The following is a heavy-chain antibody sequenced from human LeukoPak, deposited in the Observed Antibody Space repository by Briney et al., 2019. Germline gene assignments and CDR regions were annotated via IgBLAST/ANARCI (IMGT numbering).Heavy chain of an antibody. CDR2: IYYSGST. CDR1: GGSISSGGYY. D-gene: IGHD6-13*01. CDR3: ARENSSSWYVRPLFFDY. J-gene: IGHJ4*02. V-gene: IGHV4-31*03. Sequence: PSETLSLTCTVSGGSISSGGYYWSWIRQHPGKGLEWIGYIYYSGSTYYNPSLKSRVTISVDTSKNQFSLKLSSVTAADTAVYYCARENSSSWYVRPLFFDYWGQGTLVTVSS.